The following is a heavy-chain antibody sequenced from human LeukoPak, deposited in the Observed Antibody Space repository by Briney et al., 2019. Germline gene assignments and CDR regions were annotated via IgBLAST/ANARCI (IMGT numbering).Heavy chain of an antibody. D-gene: IGHD6-6*01. CDR3: ARYSSSSGGASHYFDY. CDR1: GFTFSSYS. J-gene: IGHJ4*02. CDR2: ISGDGSMT. Sequence: PGGSLRLSCAASGFTFSSYSMNWVRQAPGKGLVWVSRISGDGSMTNYADSVKGRFTISRDNAKNTVYLQMNSLRAEDTAVYYCARYSSSSGGASHYFDYWGQGTLVTVSS. V-gene: IGHV3-74*01.